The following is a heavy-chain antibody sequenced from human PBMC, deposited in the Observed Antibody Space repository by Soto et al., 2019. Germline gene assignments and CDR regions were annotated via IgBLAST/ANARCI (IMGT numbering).Heavy chain of an antibody. CDR2: IKSRADGGET. CDR3: ATMDLRQYYFAY. CDR1: DFIFTSAW. J-gene: IGHJ4*02. Sequence: DVQLVESGGGLVKPGGSLRLSCAASDFIFTSAWMNWLRQAPGKGMEWVGRIKSRADGGETHYATPVRGRFTVSRDDSKSTLYLQIHSLTTEDSAVYYSATMDLRQYYFAYWGQGTLVSVSS. V-gene: IGHV3-15*07. D-gene: IGHD6-19*01.